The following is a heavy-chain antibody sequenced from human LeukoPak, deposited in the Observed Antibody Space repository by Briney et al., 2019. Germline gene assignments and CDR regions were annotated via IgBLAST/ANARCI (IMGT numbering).Heavy chain of an antibody. Sequence: SETLSLTCSVSGGSISSSSSYWGWIRQPPGKGLEWIGSIYYSGSSFDNPALKSRVTISVDTSKNHFSLKLSSVTAADTAVYYCARGDSSGWYLEWFDPWGQGTLVTVSS. J-gene: IGHJ5*02. V-gene: IGHV4-39*02. D-gene: IGHD6-19*01. CDR1: GGSISSSSSY. CDR2: IYYSGSS. CDR3: ARGDSSGWYLEWFDP.